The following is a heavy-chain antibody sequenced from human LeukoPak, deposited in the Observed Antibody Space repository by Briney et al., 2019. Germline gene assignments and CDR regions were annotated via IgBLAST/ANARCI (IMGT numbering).Heavy chain of an antibody. CDR1: GYTFTCYY. V-gene: IGHV1-2*02. CDR3: ARAAIGYSTYNWFDP. CDR2: INPNSGGT. J-gene: IGHJ5*02. Sequence: ASVKVSCKASGYTFTCYYMHWVRQAPGQGLEWMGWINPNSGGTNYAQKFQGRVTMTRDTSISTAYMELSRLRSDDTAVYYCARAAIGYSTYNWFDPWGQGTLVTVSS. D-gene: IGHD5-18*01.